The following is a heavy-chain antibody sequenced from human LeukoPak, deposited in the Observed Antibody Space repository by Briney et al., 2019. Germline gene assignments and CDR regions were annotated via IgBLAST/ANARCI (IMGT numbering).Heavy chain of an antibody. V-gene: IGHV4-61*02. CDR1: GGSISSGSYY. D-gene: IGHD3-9*01. J-gene: IGHJ2*01. CDR3: ARGMYDILTGYPWYFDL. Sequence: SQTLSLTCTVSGGSISSGSYYWSWIRQPAGTGLEWIGRIYTNGSTNYNPSLKSRVTISVDTSKNQFSLKLSSVTAADTAVYYCARGMYDILTGYPWYFDLWGRGTLVTVSS. CDR2: IYTNGST.